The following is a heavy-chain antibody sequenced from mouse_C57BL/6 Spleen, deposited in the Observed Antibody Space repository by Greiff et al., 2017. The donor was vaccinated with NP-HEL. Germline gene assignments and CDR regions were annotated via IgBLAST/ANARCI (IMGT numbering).Heavy chain of an antibody. CDR1: GYTFTSYW. Sequence: QVQLQQPGAELVRPGSSVKLSCKASGYTFTSYWMHWVKQRPIQGLEWIGNIDPSDSETHYNQKFKDKATLTVDKSSSTAYMQLSSLTSEDSAVYYCARVTTVEPEGYAMDYWGQGTSVTVSS. D-gene: IGHD1-1*01. CDR3: ARVTTVEPEGYAMDY. CDR2: IDPSDSET. V-gene: IGHV1-52*01. J-gene: IGHJ4*01.